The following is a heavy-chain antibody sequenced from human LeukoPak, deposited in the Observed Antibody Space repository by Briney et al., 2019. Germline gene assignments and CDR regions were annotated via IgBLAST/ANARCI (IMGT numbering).Heavy chain of an antibody. CDR1: GGSFSGYY. V-gene: IGHV4-34*01. J-gene: IGHJ3*02. Sequence: PSETLSLTCAVYGGSFSGYYWSWIRQPPGKGLEWIGEINHSGSTNYNPSLKSRVTISVDTSKNQFPLKLSSVTAADTAVYYCARQRRITIFGVVIFGDAFDIWGQGTMVTVSS. CDR2: INHSGST. D-gene: IGHD3-3*01. CDR3: ARQRRITIFGVVIFGDAFDI.